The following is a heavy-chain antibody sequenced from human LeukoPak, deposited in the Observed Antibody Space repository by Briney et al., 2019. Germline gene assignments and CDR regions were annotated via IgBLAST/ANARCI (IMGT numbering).Heavy chain of an antibody. D-gene: IGHD2-2*01. V-gene: IGHV4-38-2*02. J-gene: IGHJ6*04. CDR2: IFHSGNT. CDR1: DYRFRDDYF. Sequence: SETLSLTCTVSDYRFRDDYFWAWIRQPPGKGLEWIGNIFHSGNTYYSPSLNNQVTISLDMSTNQFSLKLNSVTAADTAVYYCARVYCSTSDCYHRRADTYYAMDVWGTGTTVTVSS. CDR3: ARVYCSTSDCYHRRADTYYAMDV.